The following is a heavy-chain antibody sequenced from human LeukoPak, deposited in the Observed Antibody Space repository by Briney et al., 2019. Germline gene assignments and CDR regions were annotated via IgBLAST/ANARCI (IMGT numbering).Heavy chain of an antibody. J-gene: IGHJ3*02. D-gene: IGHD3-22*01. V-gene: IGHV3-33*01. CDR2: IWYDGSDK. CDR1: GFTFSSYG. Sequence: GGSLRLSCAASGFTFSSYGMHWVRQAPGKGQEGETVIWYDGSDKYYANSVKSRFTLSRDNSKNTLYLQMNSLRAEDTAVYYCATRDYYDSSGYHEGAFDIWGQGTMVTVSS. CDR3: ATRDYYDSSGYHEGAFDI.